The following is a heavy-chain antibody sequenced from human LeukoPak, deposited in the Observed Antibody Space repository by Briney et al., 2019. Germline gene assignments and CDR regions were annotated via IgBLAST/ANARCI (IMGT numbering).Heavy chain of an antibody. D-gene: IGHD7-27*01. V-gene: IGHV3-23*01. CDR2: ISTGGGNT. CDR1: GFTFSSYT. CDR3: AKDGGLWVSAHWGDS. Sequence: GGSLRLSCTASGFTFSSYTMSWVRQAPGKGLKWVSTISTGGGNTYYADSVKGRFTVSRDDSKNTLYPQMNSLRAEDTAVYYCAKDGGLWVSAHWGDSWGRGTLVTVSS. J-gene: IGHJ4*02.